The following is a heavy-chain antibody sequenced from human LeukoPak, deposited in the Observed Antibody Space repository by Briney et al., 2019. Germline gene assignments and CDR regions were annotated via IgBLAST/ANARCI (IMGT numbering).Heavy chain of an antibody. D-gene: IGHD5-24*01. CDR2: IRGSGGTT. J-gene: IGHJ4*02. Sequence: GGSLRLSCAASGFTFTSSDMSWVRQAPGKGLEWVSTIRGSGGTTYYADSMKGRFIVSRDNSRDTLYLQMNSLRVDDTAVYYCATGNYGYNYDYWGQGTLVTVSS. CDR3: ATGNYGYNYDY. V-gene: IGHV3-23*01. CDR1: GFTFTSSD.